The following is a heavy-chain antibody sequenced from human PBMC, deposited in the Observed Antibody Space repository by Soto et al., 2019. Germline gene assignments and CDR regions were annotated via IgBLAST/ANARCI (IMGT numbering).Heavy chain of an antibody. J-gene: IGHJ4*02. CDR2: ISYDGSNK. D-gene: IGHD4-17*01. V-gene: IGHV3-30-3*01. CDR3: ATDHGQFDYGAQYYLDN. Sequence: PGGTLRLPCAASGLTFCSSAMHWGRQAPGKGLERVAVISYDGSNKYYADSVKGRFTTARDNSKNTLYLQMNSLRAEDTAVYYCATDHGQFDYGAQYYLDNGGQGTLVTVST. CDR1: GLTFCSSA.